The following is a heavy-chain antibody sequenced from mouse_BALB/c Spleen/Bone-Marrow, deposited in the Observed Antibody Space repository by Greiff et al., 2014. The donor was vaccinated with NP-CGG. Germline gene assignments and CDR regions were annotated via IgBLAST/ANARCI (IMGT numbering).Heavy chain of an antibody. V-gene: IGHV1-4*02. J-gene: IGHJ4*01. Sequence: QVQLQQSAAELARPGASVKMSCKTSGHTFTYYTMHWVKQRPGQGLEWIGYINPSSGYTDYNQKFKGKTTLTTDKSSSTAYLQLSSLTSEDSAVYYCVRENYDYDGDAMDYWGQGTSVTVSS. CDR1: GHTFTYYT. CDR3: VRENYDYDGDAMDY. CDR2: INPSSGYT. D-gene: IGHD2-4*01.